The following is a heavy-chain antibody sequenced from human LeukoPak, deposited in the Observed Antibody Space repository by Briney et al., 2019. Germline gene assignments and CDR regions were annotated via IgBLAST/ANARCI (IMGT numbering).Heavy chain of an antibody. J-gene: IGHJ4*02. CDR1: GFTFSSYA. CDR2: ISGSGGST. Sequence: PGGSLRLSCAASGFTFSSYAMSWVRQAPGKGLEWVSAISGSGGSTYYADSVKGRFTISRDNSKNTLFLQMNSLRAEDTAVYYCARAGKGGSYSDYWGQGTLVTVSS. CDR3: ARAGKGGSYSDY. V-gene: IGHV3-23*01. D-gene: IGHD1-26*01.